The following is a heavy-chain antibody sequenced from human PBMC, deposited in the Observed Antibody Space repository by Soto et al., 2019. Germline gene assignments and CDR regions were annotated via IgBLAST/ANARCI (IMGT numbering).Heavy chain of an antibody. J-gene: IGHJ5*02. Sequence: GASVKVSCKASGGTFSSYTISWVRQAPGQGLEWMGRIIPILGIANYAQKFQGRVTITADKSTSTAYMELSSLRSEDTAVYYCARGGMEQQLVLGNWFDPWGQGTLVTVSS. CDR3: ARGGMEQQLVLGNWFDP. D-gene: IGHD6-13*01. CDR2: IIPILGIA. V-gene: IGHV1-69*02. CDR1: GGTFSSYT.